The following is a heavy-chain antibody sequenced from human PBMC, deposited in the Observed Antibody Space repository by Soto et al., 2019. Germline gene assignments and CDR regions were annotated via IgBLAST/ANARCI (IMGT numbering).Heavy chain of an antibody. V-gene: IGHV5-51*01. Sequence: ESLKISCKGSGYSFTSYWIGWVRQMPGKGLEWMGIIYPGDSDTRYSPSFQGQVTISADKSISTAYLQRSSLKASDTAMYYCARGGKIYCRSTSCYFDFWGPGTLVTVSS. J-gene: IGHJ4*02. D-gene: IGHD2-2*01. CDR1: GYSFTSYW. CDR3: ARGGKIYCRSTSCYFDF. CDR2: IYPGDSDT.